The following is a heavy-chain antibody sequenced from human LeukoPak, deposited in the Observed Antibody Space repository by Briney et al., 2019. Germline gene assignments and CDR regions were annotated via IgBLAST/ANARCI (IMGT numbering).Heavy chain of an antibody. CDR3: ARDLLWFGELPYYFDY. V-gene: IGHV1-2*02. CDR2: INPNSGGT. D-gene: IGHD3-10*01. J-gene: IGHJ4*02. Sequence: ASVKVSCKASGYTFTGYYMHWVRQAPGQGLEWMGWINPNSGGTNYAQKFQGRVTMTRDTSISTAYMELSGLRSDDTAVYYCARDLLWFGELPYYFDYWGQGTLVTVSS. CDR1: GYTFTGYY.